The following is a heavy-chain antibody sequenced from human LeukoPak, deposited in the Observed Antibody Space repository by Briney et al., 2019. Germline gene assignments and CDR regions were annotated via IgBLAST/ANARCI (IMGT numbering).Heavy chain of an antibody. Sequence: GASVKVSCKAPGYTFTSYDINWVRQATGQGLEWMGWMNPNSGNTGYAQKFQGRVTMTRNTSISTAYMELSSLRSEDTAVYYCSRALGYCSSTSCRTYYFDYWGQGTLVTVSS. J-gene: IGHJ4*02. D-gene: IGHD2-2*01. CDR3: SRALGYCSSTSCRTYYFDY. CDR2: MNPNSGNT. CDR1: GYTFTSYD. V-gene: IGHV1-8*01.